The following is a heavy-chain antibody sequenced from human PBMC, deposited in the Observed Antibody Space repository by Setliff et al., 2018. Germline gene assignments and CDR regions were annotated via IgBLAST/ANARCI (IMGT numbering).Heavy chain of an antibody. J-gene: IGHJ6*03. CDR1: GYTLTELS. Sequence: GASVKVSCKVSGYTLTELSMHLVRQAPGKGLEWMGGFDPEDGETIYAQKFQGRVTITEDTSTDTAYMELSSLRSEDTAVYYCATGYRHYFYYYHMDVWGKGTTVTVSS. V-gene: IGHV1-24*01. CDR2: FDPEDGET. CDR3: ATGYRHYFYYYHMDV. D-gene: IGHD2-15*01.